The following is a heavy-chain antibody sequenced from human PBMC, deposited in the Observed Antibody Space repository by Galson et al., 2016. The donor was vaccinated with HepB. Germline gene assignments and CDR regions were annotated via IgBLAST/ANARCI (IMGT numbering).Heavy chain of an antibody. V-gene: IGHV3-43*01. CDR1: GFTFDDYS. CDR3: AKGGGGTDFYYYGLDV. Sequence: SLRLSCAASGFTFDDYSMHWVRQAPGKGLEWVSLINWDGGRTYYADSVKGRFTISRDNNKNSLYLQMNSLRTGDTAFYYCAKGGGGTDFYYYGLDVWGQGTMVAVSS. CDR2: INWDGGRT. J-gene: IGHJ6*02. D-gene: IGHD4-23*01.